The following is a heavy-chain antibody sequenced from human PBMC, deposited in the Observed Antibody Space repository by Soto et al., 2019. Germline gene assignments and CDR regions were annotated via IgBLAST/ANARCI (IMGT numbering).Heavy chain of an antibody. J-gene: IGHJ4*02. D-gene: IGHD3-22*01. CDR3: ARLGGFYQAFDS. Sequence: PSETLSITCTVSGDSINSGTYSWGWIRQPPGKGLEDIGTIYYSGNTYYNSSLKSRVTISLDTSKNQFSLKLTSVTAADTAVYYCARLGGFYQAFDSWGQGTLVTVSS. CDR2: IYYSGNT. CDR1: GDSINSGTYS. V-gene: IGHV4-39*01.